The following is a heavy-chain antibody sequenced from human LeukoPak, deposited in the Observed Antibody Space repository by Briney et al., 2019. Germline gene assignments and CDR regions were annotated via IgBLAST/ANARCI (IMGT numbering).Heavy chain of an antibody. D-gene: IGHD6-13*01. J-gene: IGHJ6*03. CDR1: GFTFDDYA. CDR3: AKDGSRYYYYYYMDV. V-gene: IGHV3-9*01. CDR2: ISWNSGSI. Sequence: GGSLRLSCAASGFTFDDYAMHWVRQAPGKGLEWVSGISWNSGSIGYADSVKGRFTISRDNANNSLYLQMNSLRAEDTALYYCAKDGSRYYYYYYMDVWAKGTTVTVSS.